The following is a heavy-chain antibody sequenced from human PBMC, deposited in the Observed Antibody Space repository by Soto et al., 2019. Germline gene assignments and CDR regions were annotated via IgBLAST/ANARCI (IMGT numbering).Heavy chain of an antibody. CDR1: GFTFSSFW. Sequence: EVQLVESGGGLVQPGGSLRLSCAVSGFTFSSFWMHWVRQAPGEGLVWVSRINTDGSSPSYADSVKGRFTISRDNAKNTLYLQMNSLRVEDTAMYYCAKRGVATFGLSYWGQGNLVTVSS. CDR2: INTDGSSP. D-gene: IGHD3-10*01. J-gene: IGHJ4*02. CDR3: AKRGVATFGLSY. V-gene: IGHV3-74*01.